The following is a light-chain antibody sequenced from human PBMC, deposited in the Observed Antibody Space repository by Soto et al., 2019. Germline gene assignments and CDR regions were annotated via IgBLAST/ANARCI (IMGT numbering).Light chain of an antibody. CDR2: KAS. Sequence: DLQWTQTHSTRSASVGGAVPIARRASRSISSWLAWYQQKPGIAPKLRSYKASTLQSGVPSRFSGSGYGTEFTLTSSSLQPDDFATYYCQQYNSYSEAFGQGTKVDIK. J-gene: IGKJ1*01. CDR3: QQYNSYSEA. CDR1: RSISSW. V-gene: IGKV1-5*03.